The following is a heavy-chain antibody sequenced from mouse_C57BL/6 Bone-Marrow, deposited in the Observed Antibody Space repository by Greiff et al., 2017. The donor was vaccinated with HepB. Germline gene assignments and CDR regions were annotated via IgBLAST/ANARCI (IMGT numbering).Heavy chain of an antibody. CDR1: GYTFTSYT. D-gene: IGHD1-1*01. CDR3: ARYGSRNY. Sequence: QVHVKQSGAELARPGASVKMSCKASGYTFTSYTMHWVKQRPGQGPEWIGYINPSSGYTKYNQKFKDKATLTADKSSSTAYMQLSSLTSEDSAVYYCARYGSRNYGGQGTTLTVSA. V-gene: IGHV1-4*01. CDR2: INPSSGYT. J-gene: IGHJ2*01.